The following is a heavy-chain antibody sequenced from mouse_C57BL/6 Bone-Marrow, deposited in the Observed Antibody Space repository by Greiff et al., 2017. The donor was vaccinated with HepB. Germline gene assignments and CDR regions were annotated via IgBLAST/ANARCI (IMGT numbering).Heavy chain of an antibody. J-gene: IGHJ1*03. CDR3: ARVHYYGSSYKVYGYFDV. CDR2: INPNNGGT. V-gene: IGHV1-22*01. Sequence: EVQLQQSGPELVKPGASVKMSCKASGYTFTDYNMHWVKQSHGKSLEWIGYINPNNGGTSYNQKFKGKATLTVNKSSSTAYMELRSLTSEDSAVYYCARVHYYGSSYKVYGYFDVWGTGTTVTVSS. D-gene: IGHD1-1*01. CDR1: GYTFTDYN.